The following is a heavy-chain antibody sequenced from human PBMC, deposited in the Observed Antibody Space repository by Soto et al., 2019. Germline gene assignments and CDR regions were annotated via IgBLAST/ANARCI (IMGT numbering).Heavy chain of an antibody. V-gene: IGHV3-7*03. Sequence: EVQLVESGGGLVQPGGSLRLSCVASGFTFSSYWMSWVRQAPGKGLEWVANIKQDGSEKYYVDSVKGRFTISRDNAKNSLYLQMNSLRAEDTAVYYCARGRNTFDPWGQGTLVTVSS. J-gene: IGHJ5*02. CDR3: ARGRNTFDP. CDR1: GFTFSSYW. CDR2: IKQDGSEK.